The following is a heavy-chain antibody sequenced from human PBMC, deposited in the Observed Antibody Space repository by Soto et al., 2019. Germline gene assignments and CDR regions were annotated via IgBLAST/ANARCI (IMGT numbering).Heavy chain of an antibody. D-gene: IGHD6-25*01. J-gene: IGHJ4*02. CDR1: GGTFSSYA. CDR3: ARELGSSGSFDS. Sequence: QVQLVQSGAEVKKPGSSVKVSCKASGGTFSSYAVSWVRQAPEQGLECMGGIIPMFDTTNYAQKFQGRVTFTADESTSTAYMVLRSLTSEDTAVYYCARELGSSGSFDSWGQGTLVAVSS. CDR2: IIPMFDTT. V-gene: IGHV1-69*12.